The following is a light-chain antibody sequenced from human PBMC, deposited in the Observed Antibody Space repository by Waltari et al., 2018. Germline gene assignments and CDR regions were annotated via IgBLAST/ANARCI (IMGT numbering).Light chain of an antibody. CDR1: ELPRKY. Sequence: SYELTQTPSVSVSPGQTARITCSGHELPRKYAYWFQQKSGQAPRLVIYWDTKRPSGIPCRFPGSSSGTVATLTIAGAQVDDEADYYCYSSDSTGLRVFGGGTSVVVL. CDR3: YSSDSTGLRV. J-gene: IGLJ1*01. CDR2: WDT. V-gene: IGLV3-10*01.